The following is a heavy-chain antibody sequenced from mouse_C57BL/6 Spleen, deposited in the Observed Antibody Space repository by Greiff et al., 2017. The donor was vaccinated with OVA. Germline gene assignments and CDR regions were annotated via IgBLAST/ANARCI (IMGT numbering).Heavy chain of an antibody. CDR1: GYTFTDYY. J-gene: IGHJ2*01. CDR2: IFPGSGST. CDR3: ARRPYYDYDGDYFDY. Sequence: VQLQQSGPELVKPGASVKISCKASGYTFTDYYINWVKQRPGQGLEWIGWIFPGSGSTYYNEKFKGKATLTVDKSSSTAYMLLSSLTSEDSAVYFCARRPYYDYDGDYFDYWGQGTTLTVSS. V-gene: IGHV1-75*01. D-gene: IGHD2-4*01.